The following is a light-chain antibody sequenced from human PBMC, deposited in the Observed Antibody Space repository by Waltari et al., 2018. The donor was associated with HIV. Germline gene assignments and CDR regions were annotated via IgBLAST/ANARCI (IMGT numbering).Light chain of an antibody. CDR2: GAS. J-gene: IGKJ2*01. CDR1: QSVRLN. V-gene: IGKV3-15*01. CDR3: QQYDAWPQA. Sequence: EMLMTQSPATLSVSPGETVTLSCRASQSVRLNLAWYQQKPGQSPRLLIYGASTRATGIPVRFSGSGSETEFTLTISSLRSEDLVVYYCQQYDAWPQAFGQGTRLEIK.